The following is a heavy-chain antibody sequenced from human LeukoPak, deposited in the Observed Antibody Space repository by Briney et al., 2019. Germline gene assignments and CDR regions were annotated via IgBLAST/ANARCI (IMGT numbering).Heavy chain of an antibody. CDR3: ARDRGAAAAIDS. CDR1: GGSISNYF. Sequence: SETLSLTRTVSGGSISNYFWGWIRQPPGKGLEWIGYIYDSGSTNYNPSLKRRVTISVDTSKNQFSLKLSSVTAADTAVYYCARDRGAAAAIDSWGQGTLVTVSS. D-gene: IGHD3-10*01. CDR2: IYDSGST. J-gene: IGHJ4*02. V-gene: IGHV4-59*01.